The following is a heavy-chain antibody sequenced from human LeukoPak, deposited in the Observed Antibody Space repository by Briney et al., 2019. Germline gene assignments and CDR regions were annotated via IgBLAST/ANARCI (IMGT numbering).Heavy chain of an antibody. Sequence: NPSETLSLTCTVSGGSISSGGYYWSWIRQPAGKGLEWIGRIYTSGSTNYNPSLKSRVTMSVDTSKNQFSLKLSSVTAADTAVYYCARDSHYDFWSGYYDYWGQGTLVTVSS. CDR3: ARDSHYDFWSGYYDY. CDR1: GGSISSGGYY. V-gene: IGHV4-61*02. D-gene: IGHD3-3*01. CDR2: IYTSGST. J-gene: IGHJ4*02.